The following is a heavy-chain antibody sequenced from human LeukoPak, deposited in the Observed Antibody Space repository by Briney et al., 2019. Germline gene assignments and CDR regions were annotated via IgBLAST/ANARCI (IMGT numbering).Heavy chain of an antibody. J-gene: IGHJ5*02. Sequence: ASVKVSCKTSGYSFIDYYIHWVRQAPGQGLEWMGIINPSGGSTSYAQKFQGRVTMTRDTSTSTVYMELSSLRSVDTAVYYCARANWAAADWDGFDPWGQGTLVTVSS. CDR1: GYSFIDYY. D-gene: IGHD6-13*01. CDR3: ARANWAAADWDGFDP. V-gene: IGHV1-46*01. CDR2: INPSGGST.